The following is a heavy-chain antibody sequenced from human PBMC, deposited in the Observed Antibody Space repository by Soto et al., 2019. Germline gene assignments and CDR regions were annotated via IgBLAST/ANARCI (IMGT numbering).Heavy chain of an antibody. D-gene: IGHD3-16*01. Sequence: QVQLVQSGAEVKKPGSSVKVSCKASGGTFSSYTISWVRQAPGQGLEWMGRIIPILGIANYAQKFQGRVTITADKSTSTADMELSSLRSEDTAVYYCASRGEGGANGMDVWGQGTTVTVSS. V-gene: IGHV1-69*02. J-gene: IGHJ6*02. CDR3: ASRGEGGANGMDV. CDR2: IIPILGIA. CDR1: GGTFSSYT.